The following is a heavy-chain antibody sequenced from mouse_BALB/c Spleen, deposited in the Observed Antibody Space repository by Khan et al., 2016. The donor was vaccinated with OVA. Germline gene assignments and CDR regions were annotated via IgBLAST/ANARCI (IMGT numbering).Heavy chain of an antibody. CDR3: SPVLYYAMDY. V-gene: IGHV6-6*02. J-gene: IGHJ4*01. CDR2: IRLKSNNYAT. CDR1: GFTFSNYW. Sequence: EVKLEVSGGGLVQPGGSMKLSCVASGFTFSNYWMNWVRQSPEKGLEWVAEIRLKSNNYATHYAESVKGRFTISRDDSKSSVYLQMNNLRAEDTGIYYGSPVLYYAMDYWGQGTSVTVSS.